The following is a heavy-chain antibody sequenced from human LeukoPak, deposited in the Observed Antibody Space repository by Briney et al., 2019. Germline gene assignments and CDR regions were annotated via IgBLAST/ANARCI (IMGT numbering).Heavy chain of an antibody. V-gene: IGHV3-48*03. CDR1: GFTFSSYA. CDR3: AKEGVVAAKFS. Sequence: QTGGSMRLSSAVSGFTFSSYAMNWVSQAQGKGMEWVSYISTNGGTIYYADSVKGRFTISRDNAKSSLYLQMNSLRAEDTAVYYCAKEGVVAAKFSWGQGTLVTVSS. D-gene: IGHD2-15*01. J-gene: IGHJ4*02. CDR2: ISTNGGTI.